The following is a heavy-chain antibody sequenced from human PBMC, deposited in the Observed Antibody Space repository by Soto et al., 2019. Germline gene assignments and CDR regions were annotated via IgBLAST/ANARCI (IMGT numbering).Heavy chain of an antibody. CDR2: INESGST. CDR1: GQSFSGHS. D-gene: IGHD1-1*01. V-gene: IGHV4-34*01. CDR3: ARGSGIVALPGELEDVKYDY. Sequence: QVQLQQWGAGLVKPSETLSLSCAVYGQSFSGHSWAWIRQPPGKGLEWIGEINESGSTYYNPSLKSRVTISTDKSKNQIYLKLSSVSAADTAAYFCARGSGIVALPGELEDVKYDYWGQGTLVNVSS. J-gene: IGHJ4*02.